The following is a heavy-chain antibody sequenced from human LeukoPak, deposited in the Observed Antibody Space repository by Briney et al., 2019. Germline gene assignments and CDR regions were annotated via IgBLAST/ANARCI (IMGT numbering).Heavy chain of an antibody. D-gene: IGHD2-8*02. CDR3: ACDWSLLGAREEFHYFDF. CDR2: ISAYNGDT. Sequence: GASVKVSCKASGYTFTSYGISWVRQAPGQGLEWMGWISAYNGDTNYAQKFQGRVTMTRDTFISTAYMELSRLISDDTAVYYCACDWSLLGAREEFHYFDFWGQGTLVTVSS. J-gene: IGHJ4*02. CDR1: GYTFTSYG. V-gene: IGHV1-18*01.